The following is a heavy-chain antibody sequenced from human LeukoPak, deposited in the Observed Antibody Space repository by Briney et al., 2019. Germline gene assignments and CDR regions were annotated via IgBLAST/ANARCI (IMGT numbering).Heavy chain of an antibody. J-gene: IGHJ6*03. CDR3: AREQAALPSSSYMDV. CDR2: ISSSGSTI. V-gene: IGHV3-48*03. Sequence: PGGSLRLSCVAPRFTLFGYEINAVPQAPGKGLEWVSYISSSGSTIYYADSVKGRFTISRDNAKNSLYLQMDSLRAEDTAVYYCAREQAALPSSSYMDVWGKGTTVTVSS. D-gene: IGHD6-6*01. CDR1: RFTLFGYE.